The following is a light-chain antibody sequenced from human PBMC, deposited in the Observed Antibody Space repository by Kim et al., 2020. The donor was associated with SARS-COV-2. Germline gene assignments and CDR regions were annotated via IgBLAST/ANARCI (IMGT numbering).Light chain of an antibody. CDR3: AAWDDSLSGWV. J-gene: IGLJ3*02. V-gene: IGLV1-47*01. CDR2: RNY. Sequence: GQRVTVTCSGNSSNIGPNYVYWYQHFPGTAPKLLIFRNYQRPSGVPDRFSGSKSGTSASLAIIGLRSEDEADYHCAAWDDSLSGWVFGGGTKVTVL. CDR1: SSNIGPNY.